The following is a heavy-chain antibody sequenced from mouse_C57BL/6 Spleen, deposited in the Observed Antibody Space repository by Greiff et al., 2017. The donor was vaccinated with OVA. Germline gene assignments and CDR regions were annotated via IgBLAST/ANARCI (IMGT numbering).Heavy chain of an antibody. D-gene: IGHD2-4*01. CDR3: ARSIYYDYDDGDYYAMDY. V-gene: IGHV1-80*01. CDR1: GYAFSSYW. CDR2: IYPGDGDT. Sequence: QVQLKESGAELVKPGASVKISCKASGYAFSSYWMNWVKQRPGKGLEWIGQIYPGDGDTNYNGKFKGKATLTADKSSSTAYMQLSSLTSEDSAVYCCARSIYYDYDDGDYYAMDYWGQGTSVTVSS. J-gene: IGHJ4*01.